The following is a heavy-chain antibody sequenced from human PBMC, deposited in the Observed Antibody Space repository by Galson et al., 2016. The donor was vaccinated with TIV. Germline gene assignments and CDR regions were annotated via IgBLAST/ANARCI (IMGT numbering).Heavy chain of an antibody. CDR3: ARPPYCGGDCFKYDS. D-gene: IGHD2-21*01. Sequence: VKVSCKASGYTFTIYPIHWVRQAPGQSLEWVGRINAANGHTKYSQRFQGRVTITRDTSTTTAYMELSSLRSEDTAVYYCARPPYCGGDCFKYDSWGQGTLVTVSS. CDR1: GYTFTIYP. J-gene: IGHJ4*02. CDR2: INAANGHT. V-gene: IGHV1-3*01.